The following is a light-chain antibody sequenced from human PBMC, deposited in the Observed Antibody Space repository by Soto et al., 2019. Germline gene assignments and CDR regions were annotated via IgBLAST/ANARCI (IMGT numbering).Light chain of an antibody. J-gene: IGKJ5*01. CDR1: QDINKN. CDR2: DAS. Sequence: DIHMTQSRSPLSASVGYGFTVTVQASQDINKNLIWYQQKPGKAPKLLIYDASDLETGVPSRFSGSGSGTGFTFTISSLQPEDFATYYCQQYESLPLTFGQGTRLEIK. V-gene: IGKV1-33*01. CDR3: QQYESLPLT.